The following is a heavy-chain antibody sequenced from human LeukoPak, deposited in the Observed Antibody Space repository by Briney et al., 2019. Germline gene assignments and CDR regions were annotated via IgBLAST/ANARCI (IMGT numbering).Heavy chain of an antibody. CDR2: IKQDGSEK. J-gene: IGHJ3*02. Sequence: GGSLRLSCAGSGFTFRSYWMHWLRQAPGKGLEWVANIKQDGSEKYYVDSVKGRFTISRDNANDSVYLQMNSLRAEDTAVYYCARRYFDWFLGAGGSLDIWGQGTMVTVSS. D-gene: IGHD3-9*01. CDR1: GFTFRSYW. CDR3: ARRYFDWFLGAGGSLDI. V-gene: IGHV3-7*01.